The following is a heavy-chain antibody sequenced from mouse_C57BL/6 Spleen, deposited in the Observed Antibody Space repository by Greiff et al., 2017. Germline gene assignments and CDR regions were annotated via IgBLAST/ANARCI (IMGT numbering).Heavy chain of an antibody. J-gene: IGHJ4*01. CDR3: ARRKIYYEYEGYAMDY. V-gene: IGHV1-52*01. Sequence: QVQLQQPGAELVRPGSSVKLSCKASGYTFTSYWMHWVKQRPIQGLEWIGNIDPSDSETHYNQKFKDKATLTVDKSSSTAYMQLSSLTSEDSAVYYCARRKIYYEYEGYAMDYWGQGTSVTVSS. D-gene: IGHD2-4*01. CDR1: GYTFTSYW. CDR2: IDPSDSET.